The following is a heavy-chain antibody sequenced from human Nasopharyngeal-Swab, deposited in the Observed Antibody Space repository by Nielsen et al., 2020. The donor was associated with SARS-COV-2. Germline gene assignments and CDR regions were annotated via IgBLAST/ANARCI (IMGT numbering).Heavy chain of an antibody. CDR1: GFSLSTSGVG. CDR2: IYWDDDK. V-gene: IGHV2-5*02. D-gene: IGHD2-15*01. CDR3: AHRLDAYSGPYFDY. Sequence: SGPTLVTPTQTLTLTCTFSGFSLSTSGVGVGWMRQPPGKALEWLALIYWDDDKRYSPSLKSRLTITKDTSKNQVVLTMTNMDPVDTATYYCAHRLDAYSGPYFDYWGQGTLVTVSS. J-gene: IGHJ4*02.